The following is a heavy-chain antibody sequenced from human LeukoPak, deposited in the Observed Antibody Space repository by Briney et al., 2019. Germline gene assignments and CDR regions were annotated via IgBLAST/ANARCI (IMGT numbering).Heavy chain of an antibody. CDR3: AKERTIFGVVIDY. CDR2: ISYDGSNK. V-gene: IGHV3-30*18. Sequence: PGRSLRLSCAASGFTFSSYGMHWVRQAPGKGLEWVAVISYDGSNKYYADSVKGRFTISRDNSKNTLYLQMNSLRAEDTAVYYCAKERTIFGVVIDYWGQGTLVTVSS. J-gene: IGHJ4*02. CDR1: GFTFSSYG. D-gene: IGHD3-3*01.